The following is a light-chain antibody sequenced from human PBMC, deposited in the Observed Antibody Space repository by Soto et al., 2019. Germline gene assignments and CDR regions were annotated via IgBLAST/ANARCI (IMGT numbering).Light chain of an antibody. CDR3: QQYSSYSRT. J-gene: IGKJ1*01. CDR1: QSIDSW. V-gene: IGKV1-5*03. CDR2: KAS. Sequence: DIQMTQSPSTLSASVGDRVTITCRASQSIDSWLAWYQQKPGKAPKLLIYKASSLESGVPSKVSGSGSGTEFTLTISGLQSNDSATYYCQQYSSYSRTFGQGTKVEIK.